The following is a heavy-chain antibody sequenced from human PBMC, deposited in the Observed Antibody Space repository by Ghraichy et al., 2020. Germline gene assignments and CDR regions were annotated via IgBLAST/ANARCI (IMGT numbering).Heavy chain of an antibody. D-gene: IGHD3-10*01. CDR1: GFTFSDYY. V-gene: IGHV3-11*04. CDR3: ARERVRGEPSYYYYGMDV. CDR2: ISGGGSTI. J-gene: IGHJ6*02. Sequence: GGSLRLSCAASGFTFSDYYMSWIRQAPGKGLEWVSYISGGGSTIYYADSVKGRFTISRDNAKNSLFLQMNSLRAEDTAVYYCARERVRGEPSYYYYGMDVWGQGTTVTVSS.